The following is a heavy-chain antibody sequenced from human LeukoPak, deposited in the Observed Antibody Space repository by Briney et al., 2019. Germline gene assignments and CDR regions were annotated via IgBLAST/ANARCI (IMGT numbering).Heavy chain of an antibody. Sequence: PGGSLRLSCAASGYTFSSYGMHWVRQAPGKGLEWVAVIWYDGSNKYYADSVKGRFTISSDNAKNSLDLQMSSLRPEDTALYYCVKDKHRDGYTYGVYDSWGQGTLITVSS. CDR2: IWYDGSNK. J-gene: IGHJ5*01. D-gene: IGHD5-12*01. CDR3: VKDKHRDGYTYGVYDS. CDR1: GYTFSSYG. V-gene: IGHV3-33*03.